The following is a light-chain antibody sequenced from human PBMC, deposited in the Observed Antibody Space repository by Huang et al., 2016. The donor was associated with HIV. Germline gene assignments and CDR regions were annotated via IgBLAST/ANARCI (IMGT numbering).Light chain of an antibody. Sequence: DIVMTQSPNSLTVSLGERATINCKSNQSVLHSNNKHYLAWYQQKPGQSPKLLIYWSSTRESGVPDRFSGDGSGSDFTLSISGLRAEDAAVYFCQQYISTPLTFGGGTKVEI. V-gene: IGKV4-1*01. CDR2: WSS. CDR1: QSVLHSNNKHY. CDR3: QQYISTPLT. J-gene: IGKJ4*01.